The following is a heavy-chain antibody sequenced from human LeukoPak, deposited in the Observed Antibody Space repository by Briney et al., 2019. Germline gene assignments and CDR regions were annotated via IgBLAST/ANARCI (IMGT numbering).Heavy chain of an antibody. V-gene: IGHV3-23*01. J-gene: IGHJ4*02. CDR1: GFTFSNYA. D-gene: IGHD3-3*01. CDR2: LSRSGDST. Sequence: GGSLRLSCAASGFTFSNYAMHWVRQAPGKGLEWVSGLSRSGDSTTFADSVRGRFTISRDNFKKTLYLQMNSLRDEDTAIYYCAKDLTIFGLGSAFDHWGQGTLVTVSS. CDR3: AKDLTIFGLGSAFDH.